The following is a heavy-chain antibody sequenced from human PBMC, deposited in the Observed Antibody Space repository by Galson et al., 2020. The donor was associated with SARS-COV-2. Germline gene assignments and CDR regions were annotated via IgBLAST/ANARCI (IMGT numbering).Heavy chain of an antibody. CDR2: IYYSGST. J-gene: IGHJ4*02. Sequence: ETSETLSLTCTVSGGSISSYYWSWIRQPPGKGLEWIGYIYYSGSTNYNPSLKSRVTISVDTSKNQFSLKLSSVTAADTAVYYCARHRQGGLQATGAYFDYWGQGTLVTVSS. D-gene: IGHD7-27*01. CDR1: GGSISSYY. V-gene: IGHV4-59*08. CDR3: ARHRQGGLQATGAYFDY.